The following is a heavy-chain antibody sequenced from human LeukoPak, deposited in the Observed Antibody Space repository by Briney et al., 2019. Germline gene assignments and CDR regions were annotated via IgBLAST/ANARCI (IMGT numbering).Heavy chain of an antibody. CDR3: ARGEVAALLDAFDI. V-gene: IGHV1-8*01. CDR1: GYTFTSYD. CDR2: MNPNSGNT. D-gene: IGHD2-15*01. J-gene: IGHJ3*02. Sequence: GASVKVSCKASGYTFTSYDINWVRQATGQGLEWMGWMNPNSGNTGYAQKFQGRVTMTRNTSISTAYMEPSSLRSEDTAVYYCARGEVAALLDAFDIWGQGTMVTVSS.